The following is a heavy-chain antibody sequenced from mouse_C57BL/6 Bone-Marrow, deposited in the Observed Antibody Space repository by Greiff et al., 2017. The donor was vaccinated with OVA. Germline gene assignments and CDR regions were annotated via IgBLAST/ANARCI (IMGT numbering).Heavy chain of an antibody. CDR2: ISYDGSN. Sequence: EVKLQESGPGLVKPSQSLSLTCSVTGYSITSGYYWNWIRQFPGNKLEWMGYISYDGSNNYNPSLKNRISITRDTSKNQFFLKLNSVTTEDTATYYCARDRELGRGVDYWGQGTTLTVSS. CDR3: ARDRELGRGVDY. V-gene: IGHV3-6*01. D-gene: IGHD4-1*01. CDR1: GYSITSGYY. J-gene: IGHJ2*01.